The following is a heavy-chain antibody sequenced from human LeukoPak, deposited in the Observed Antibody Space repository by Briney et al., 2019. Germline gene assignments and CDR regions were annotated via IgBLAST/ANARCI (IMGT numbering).Heavy chain of an antibody. J-gene: IGHJ6*02. V-gene: IGHV1-46*01. CDR2: INPSGGST. CDR3: AREGYYDSSGYYSGVYYYGMDV. Sequence: ASVKVSCKASGYTFTSYYMHWVRQAPGQGLEWMGIINPSGGSTSYAQKFQGRVTMTRDTSTSTVYMELSSLRSEDTAVYYCAREGYYDSSGYYSGVYYYGMDVWGHGTTVTVSS. CDR1: GYTFTSYY. D-gene: IGHD3-22*01.